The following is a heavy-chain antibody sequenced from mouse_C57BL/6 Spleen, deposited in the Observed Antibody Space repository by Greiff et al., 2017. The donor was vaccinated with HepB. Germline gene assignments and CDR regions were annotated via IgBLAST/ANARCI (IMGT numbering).Heavy chain of an antibody. J-gene: IGHJ2*01. Sequence: VQLQQSGAELARPGASVKLSCKASGYTFTSYGISWVKQRTGQGLEWIGEIYPSSGNTYYNEKFKGKATLTADNSSSTAYMELRSLTSEDAAVYFWACYGSSYAFDYWGQGTTLTVSS. CDR2: IYPSSGNT. V-gene: IGHV1-81*01. CDR1: GYTFTSYG. D-gene: IGHD1-1*01. CDR3: ACYGSSYAFDY.